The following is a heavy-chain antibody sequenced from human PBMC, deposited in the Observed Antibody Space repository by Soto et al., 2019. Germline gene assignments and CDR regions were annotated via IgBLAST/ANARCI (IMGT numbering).Heavy chain of an antibody. CDR1: GFTFSSYG. V-gene: IGHV3-33*01. D-gene: IGHD3-9*01. CDR2: IWYDGSNK. J-gene: IGHJ6*02. CDR3: ARDKYFDWLFPEYYYYGMDV. Sequence: QVQLVESGGGVVQPGRSLRLSCAASGFTFSSYGMHWVRQAPGKGLEWVAVIWYDGSNKYYADSVKGRFTISRDNSKNTLYLQMNSLRAEDTAVYYCARDKYFDWLFPEYYYYGMDVWGQGTTVTVSS.